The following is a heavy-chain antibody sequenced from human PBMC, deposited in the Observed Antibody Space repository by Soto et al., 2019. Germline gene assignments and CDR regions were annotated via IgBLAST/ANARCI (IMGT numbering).Heavy chain of an antibody. Sequence: ASVKVSCKASGYTFTSYWIGWVRQMPGKGLEWMGIIYPGDSDTRYSPSFQGQVTISADKSISTAYLQWSSLKASDTAMYYCARAAGDYDSSGYPIWGQGTLVTVSS. D-gene: IGHD3-22*01. CDR3: ARAAGDYDSSGYPI. J-gene: IGHJ4*02. CDR2: IYPGDSDT. V-gene: IGHV5-51*01. CDR1: GYTFTSYW.